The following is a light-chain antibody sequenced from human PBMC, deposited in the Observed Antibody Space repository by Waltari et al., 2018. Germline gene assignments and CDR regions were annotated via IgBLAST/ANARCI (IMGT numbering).Light chain of an antibody. CDR1: VLGKKF. CDR2: RAS. CDR3: FTVDDNSLRL. V-gene: IGLV3-27*01. J-gene: IGLJ2*01. Sequence: SYELTQPASVSVSPGQTARITCSGDVLGKKFIRCIQQKQGQAPVLFIFRASERPSGIPGRFSGSSSGTTVTLTISGAQVEDEADYYCFTVDDNSLRLFGGGTKLTVL.